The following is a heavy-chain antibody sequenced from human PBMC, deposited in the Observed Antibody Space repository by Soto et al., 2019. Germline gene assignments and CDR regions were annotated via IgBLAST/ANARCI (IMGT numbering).Heavy chain of an antibody. V-gene: IGHV3-7*01. J-gene: IGHJ5*02. Sequence: EVQLVESGGDLVQPGGSLRLSCAASGFPFSSYWMTWVRRAPGKGLQWVASIKPDGSDTYYLDSVRGRFTVSRDNARNSVYLKMNGRGVADTALYPCVKGHLFVDQWGQEALAIV. D-gene: IGHD3-10*02. CDR1: GFPFSSYW. CDR3: VKGHLFVDQ. CDR2: IKPDGSDT.